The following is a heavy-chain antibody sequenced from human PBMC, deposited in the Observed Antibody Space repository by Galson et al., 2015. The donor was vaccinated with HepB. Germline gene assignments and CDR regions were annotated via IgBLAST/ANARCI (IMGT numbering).Heavy chain of an antibody. CDR1: GYTFTGYY. J-gene: IGHJ4*02. CDR3: ARLDTAGDH. D-gene: IGHD5-18*01. CDR2: INTSGGST. V-gene: IGHV1-46*01. Sequence: SVKVSCKASGYTFTGYYIHWVRQAPGQGLEWMALINTSGGSTSYARKFQGRVTVTRDTSTNTAYMEMSSLRSADTAMYYCARLDTAGDHWGQGTLVTVSS.